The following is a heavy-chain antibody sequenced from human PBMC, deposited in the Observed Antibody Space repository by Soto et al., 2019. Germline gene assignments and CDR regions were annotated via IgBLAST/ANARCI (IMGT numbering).Heavy chain of an antibody. CDR2: ISAYNGNT. CDR1: GYTFTGYG. D-gene: IGHD3-22*01. J-gene: IGHJ4*02. CDR3: ARDALLYYYDSCGLFDY. V-gene: IGHV1-18*01. Sequence: QVQLVQSGAEVKKPGASVKVSCKASGYTFTGYGISWVRQAPGQGLEWMEWISAYNGNTNYAQKLQGRVTMTTDTSTSTAYMVLRSLRSDDTAVYYCARDALLYYYDSCGLFDYWGQGTLVTVSS.